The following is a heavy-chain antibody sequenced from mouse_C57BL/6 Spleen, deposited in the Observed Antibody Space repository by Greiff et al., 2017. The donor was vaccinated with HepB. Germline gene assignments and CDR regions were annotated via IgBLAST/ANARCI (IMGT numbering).Heavy chain of an antibody. CDR3: ARTSYGSSLYAMDY. D-gene: IGHD1-1*01. CDR1: GFTFSDYG. V-gene: IGHV5-17*01. J-gene: IGHJ4*01. CDR2: LSSGSSTI. Sequence: VQLKESGGGLVKPGGSLKLSCAASGFTFSDYGMHWVRQAPEKGLEWVAYLSSGSSTIYYADTVKGRFTISRDNAKNTLFLQMTSLRAEDTAMYYCARTSYGSSLYAMDYWGQGTSVTVSS.